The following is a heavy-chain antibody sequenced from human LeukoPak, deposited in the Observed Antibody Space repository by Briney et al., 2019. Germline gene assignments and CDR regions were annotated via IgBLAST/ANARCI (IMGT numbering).Heavy chain of an antibody. D-gene: IGHD6-13*01. J-gene: IGHJ4*02. CDR1: GFTFSDFY. CDR2: ISSSGSTI. Sequence: GGSLRLSCAASGFTFSDFYMSWIRQAPGKGLEWVSYISSSGSTIYYADSVKGRFTTSRDNAKNSLYLQMNSLRAEDTAVYYCARDGARPGIAAAGIIYRGQGTLVTVSS. V-gene: IGHV3-11*01. CDR3: ARDGARPGIAAAGIIY.